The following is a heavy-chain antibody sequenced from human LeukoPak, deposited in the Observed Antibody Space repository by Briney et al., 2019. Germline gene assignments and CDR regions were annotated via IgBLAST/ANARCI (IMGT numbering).Heavy chain of an antibody. J-gene: IGHJ5*02. Sequence: GGSLRLSCAASGFAFSFCAMHWVRQAPGKGLEWVAFIRYDGNNKNYADSVKGRFTISRDNSRDTLYLQMNSLRAEDTAVYYCTKGDDYGANTRLPKYNWFDPWGQGTLVTVSS. D-gene: IGHD4-23*01. CDR2: IRYDGNNK. CDR3: TKGDDYGANTRLPKYNWFDP. V-gene: IGHV3-30*02. CDR1: GFAFSFCA.